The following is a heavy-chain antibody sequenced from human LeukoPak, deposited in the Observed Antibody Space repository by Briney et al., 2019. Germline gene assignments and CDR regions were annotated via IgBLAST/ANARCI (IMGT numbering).Heavy chain of an antibody. CDR3: AKGAWAADGPMGNNFAS. Sequence: GGSLRLSCAASGFTVSSNYMSWVRQAPGKGLEWVSVIYSGGSTYYADSVKGRFTISRDNSKNTLSLQMDSLRTEDTSIYYCAKGAWAADGPMGNNFASWGQGTLVIVSS. CDR1: GFTVSSNY. V-gene: IGHV3-53*05. CDR2: IYSGGST. D-gene: IGHD6-13*01. J-gene: IGHJ4*02.